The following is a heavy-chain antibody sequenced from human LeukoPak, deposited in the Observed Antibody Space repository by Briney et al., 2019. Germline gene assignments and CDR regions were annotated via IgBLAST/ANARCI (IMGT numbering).Heavy chain of an antibody. CDR3: ARGGIGSSWYTAYYYYGMDV. J-gene: IGHJ6*02. CDR2: IWYDGSNK. V-gene: IGHV3-33*01. D-gene: IGHD6-13*01. CDR1: GFTFSSYG. Sequence: GGSLRLSCAASGFTFSSYGMHWVRQAPGKGLEWVAVIWYDGSNKYYADSVKGRFTISRDNSKNTLYLQMNSLRAEDTAVYYYARGGIGSSWYTAYYYYGMDVWGQGTTVTVSS.